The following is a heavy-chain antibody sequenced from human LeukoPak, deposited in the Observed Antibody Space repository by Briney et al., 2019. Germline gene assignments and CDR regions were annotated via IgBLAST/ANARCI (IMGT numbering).Heavy chain of an antibody. D-gene: IGHD4-11*01. CDR3: ARSSPTAFARPFDY. Sequence: SETLSLTCTVSGGSISSGGYYWSWIRQHPGKGLEWIGYIYYSGSTYYNPSLKSRVTISVDTSKNQFSLKLSSVTAADTAVYYRARSSPTAFARPFDYWGQGTLVTVSS. CDR2: IYYSGST. J-gene: IGHJ4*02. CDR1: GGSISSGGYY. V-gene: IGHV4-31*03.